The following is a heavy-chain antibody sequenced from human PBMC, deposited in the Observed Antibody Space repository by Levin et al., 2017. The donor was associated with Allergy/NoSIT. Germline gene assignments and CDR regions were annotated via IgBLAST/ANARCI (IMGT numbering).Heavy chain of an antibody. CDR1: GFTFSSYA. CDR2: ISGSGGST. J-gene: IGHJ4*02. CDR3: ANGKGYGSGSYYSYFDY. V-gene: IGHV3-23*01. D-gene: IGHD3-10*01. Sequence: GGSLRLSCAASGFTFSSYAMSWVRQAPGKGLEWVSAISGSGGSTYYADSVKGRFTISRDNSKNTLYLQMNSLRAEDTAVYYCANGKGYGSGSYYSYFDYWGQGTLVTVSS.